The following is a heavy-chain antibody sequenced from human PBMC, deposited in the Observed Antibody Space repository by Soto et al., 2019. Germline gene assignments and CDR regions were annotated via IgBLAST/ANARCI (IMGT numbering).Heavy chain of an antibody. J-gene: IGHJ4*02. Sequence: GGSLRLSCAASGFTFSSYGMHWVRQAPGKGLEWVASIKQDGSEKYYVDPVKGRFTISRDNAKNSLYLQMNSLRAEDTAVYYCARFSRLATGYWGQGTLVTVSS. V-gene: IGHV3-7*03. CDR3: ARFSRLATGY. D-gene: IGHD6-19*01. CDR1: GFTFSSYG. CDR2: IKQDGSEK.